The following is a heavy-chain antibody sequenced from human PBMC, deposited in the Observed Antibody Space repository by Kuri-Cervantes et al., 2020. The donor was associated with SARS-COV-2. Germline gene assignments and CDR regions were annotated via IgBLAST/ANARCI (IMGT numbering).Heavy chain of an antibody. Sequence: SVKVSCKVSGFTFTSSAMQWVRQARGQRLEWIGWIVVGSGNTNYAQKFQERVTITRDMSTSTAYMELSSLRAEDTAVYYCATVWVGYMDVWGKGTTVTVSS. D-gene: IGHD1-26*01. CDR1: GFTFTSSA. V-gene: IGHV1-58*02. J-gene: IGHJ6*03. CDR3: ATVWVGYMDV. CDR2: IVVGSGNT.